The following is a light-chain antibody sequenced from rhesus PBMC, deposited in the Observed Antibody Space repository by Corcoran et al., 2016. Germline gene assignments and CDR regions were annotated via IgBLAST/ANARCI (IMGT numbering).Light chain of an antibody. CDR3: LQSSNWPRT. J-gene: IGKJ1*01. CDR2: GAS. Sequence: EIVMTQSPATLALSPGERATLSCRASQSVSSYLAWYQQQPGQDPRLLIYGASSRATGVPDKFRGSGCGIEFPLTISSLEPEDVGVYFCLQSSNWPRTFGQGTKVEIK. CDR1: QSVSSY. V-gene: IGKV3-24*04.